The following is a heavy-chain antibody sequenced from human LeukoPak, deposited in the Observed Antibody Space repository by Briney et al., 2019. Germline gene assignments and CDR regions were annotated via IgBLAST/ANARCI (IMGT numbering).Heavy chain of an antibody. CDR3: AREGHYYASGSGAFDI. CDR2: IYYTGTT. J-gene: IGHJ3*02. D-gene: IGHD3-10*01. CDR1: RGSISTYY. Sequence: PSETLSLTCTVSRGSISTYYWNWIRQPPGKGLEWIGYIYYTGTTDYNPSLKSRVTMSVDTSKNQFSLELSSVTTADTAVYYCAREGHYYASGSGAFDIWGQGTMITVSS. V-gene: IGHV4-59*01.